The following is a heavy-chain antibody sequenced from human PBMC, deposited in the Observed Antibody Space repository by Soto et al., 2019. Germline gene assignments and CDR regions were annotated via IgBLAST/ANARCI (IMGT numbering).Heavy chain of an antibody. D-gene: IGHD3-10*01. J-gene: IGHJ6*03. CDR1: GGSISSGGYY. V-gene: IGHV4-31*03. Sequence: QVQLQESGPGLVKPSQTLSLTCTVSGGSISSGGYYWSWIRQHPGKGLEWIGYIYYSGSTYYNPSLEGRVTITVDTSKNQFSLKLSSLAAADTAVYYCARVVADGSGDYYYYMDVWGKGTTVTVSS. CDR2: IYYSGST. CDR3: ARVVADGSGDYYYYMDV.